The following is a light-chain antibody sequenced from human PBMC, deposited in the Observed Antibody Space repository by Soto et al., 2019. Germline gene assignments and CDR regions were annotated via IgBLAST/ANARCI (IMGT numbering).Light chain of an antibody. J-gene: IGKJ5*01. V-gene: IGKV3-11*01. CDR1: QSVSSY. Sequence: EIVFTQSPATLSLSPGERSTLSCRASQSVSSYLAWYQQKPCQAPRLLIYDASNRATGIPARFSGSGSGTDFTLTISSLEPEDFAVYYCKQYGSSSITFGKGKRREI. CDR3: KQYGSSSIT. CDR2: DAS.